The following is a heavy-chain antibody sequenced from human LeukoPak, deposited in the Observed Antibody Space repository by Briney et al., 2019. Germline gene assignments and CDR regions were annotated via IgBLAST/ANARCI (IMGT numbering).Heavy chain of an antibody. D-gene: IGHD3-9*01. CDR1: GFSISSGHY. CDR2: VYQSGTT. Sequence: PSETLSLTCTVSGFSISSGHYWGWVRQPPGAGLEWIGSVYQSGTTYYNPSLKSRVTTSVDMSKNQFSLKLSSVTAADTAVYYCARQSRYFHREGYQYGMDVWGQGTTVTVSS. CDR3: ARQSRYFHREGYQYGMDV. J-gene: IGHJ6*02. V-gene: IGHV4-38-2*02.